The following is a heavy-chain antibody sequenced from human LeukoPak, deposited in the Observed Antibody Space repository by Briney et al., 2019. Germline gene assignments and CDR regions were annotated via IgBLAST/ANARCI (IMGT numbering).Heavy chain of an antibody. J-gene: IGHJ4*02. Sequence: GGSLRFSCAASGFAFSNFWMSWVRQAPGKGLEWVANIRQDGSDKYYVASVKGRFTISRDNAKNSLYLQMNSLTAEDTAVYYCATSHDSSGNNWGQGTLVTVSS. CDR1: GFAFSNFW. V-gene: IGHV3-7*01. CDR3: ATSHDSSGNN. D-gene: IGHD3-22*01. CDR2: IRQDGSDK.